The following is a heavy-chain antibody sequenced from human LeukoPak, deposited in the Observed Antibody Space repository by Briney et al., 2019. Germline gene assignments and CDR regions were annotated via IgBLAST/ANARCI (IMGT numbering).Heavy chain of an antibody. CDR1: GGSISSHY. D-gene: IGHD2-2*01. CDR2: IYYSGST. CDR3: ASFYCSSTSCYGWFDP. V-gene: IGHV4-59*11. J-gene: IGHJ5*02. Sequence: PSETLSLTCTVSGGSISSHYWSWIRQPPGKGLEWTGYIYYSGSTNYNPSLKSRVTISVDTSKNQFSLKLSSVTAADTAVYYCASFYCSSTSCYGWFDPWGQGTLVTVSS.